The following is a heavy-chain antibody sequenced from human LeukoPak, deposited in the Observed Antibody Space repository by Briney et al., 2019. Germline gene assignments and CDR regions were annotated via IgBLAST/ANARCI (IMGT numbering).Heavy chain of an antibody. V-gene: IGHV3-30-3*01. Sequence: GRSLRLSCAASGFTFSSYAMHWVRQAPGKGLEWVAVISYDGSNKYYADSVKGRFTISRDNSKNTLYLQMNSLRAEDTAVYYCARESGAFDYWGQGTPVTVSS. CDR1: GFTFSSYA. J-gene: IGHJ4*02. CDR3: ARESGAFDY. CDR2: ISYDGSNK. D-gene: IGHD3-3*01.